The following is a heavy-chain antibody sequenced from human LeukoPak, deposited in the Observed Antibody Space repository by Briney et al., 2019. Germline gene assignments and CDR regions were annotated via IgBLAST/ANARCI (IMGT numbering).Heavy chain of an antibody. Sequence: PSQTLSLTCTVSGGSISSGDYYWSWIRQPPGKGLEWIGYIYYSGSTYYNPSLKSRVTISVDTSKNQFSLKLSSVTAADTAVYYCARTSGYPVCYFDYWGQGTLVTVSS. CDR1: GGSISSGDYY. CDR2: IYYSGST. D-gene: IGHD3-22*01. CDR3: ARTSGYPVCYFDY. V-gene: IGHV4-30-4*01. J-gene: IGHJ4*02.